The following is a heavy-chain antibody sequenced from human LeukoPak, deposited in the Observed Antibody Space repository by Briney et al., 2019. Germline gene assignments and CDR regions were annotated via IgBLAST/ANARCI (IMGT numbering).Heavy chain of an antibody. CDR3: ARGPYSYDSSGAFDI. D-gene: IGHD3-22*01. CDR2: ISSSGST. CDR1: GDSISSGDYY. J-gene: IGHJ3*02. Sequence: KSSETLSLTCTVSGDSISSGDYYWSWIRQPAGKGLEWIGRISSSGSTNYSPSLKSRVTISVDTSRNQFSLKLSSVTAADTAVYFCARGPYSYDSSGAFDIWGQGTMVTVSS. V-gene: IGHV4-61*02.